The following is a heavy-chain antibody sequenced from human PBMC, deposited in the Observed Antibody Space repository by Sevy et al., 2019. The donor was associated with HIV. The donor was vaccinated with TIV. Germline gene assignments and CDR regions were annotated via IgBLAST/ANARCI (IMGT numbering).Heavy chain of an antibody. J-gene: IGHJ4*02. D-gene: IGHD3-3*01. CDR3: ARQVGQLRFFDWSPGYFDY. CDR2: IYYSGST. Sequence: SETLSLTCTVSGDSISSSPYYWGWIRQSHGKGLEWIGSIYYSGSTYYNPSLKCRVPISVDTSKNQFSLKLNSVTAADTAVYYCARQVGQLRFFDWSPGYFDYWGQGILVTVSS. V-gene: IGHV4-39*01. CDR1: GDSISSSPYY.